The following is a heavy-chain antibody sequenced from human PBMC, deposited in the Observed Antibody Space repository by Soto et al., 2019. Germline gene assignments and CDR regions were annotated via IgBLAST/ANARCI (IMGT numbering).Heavy chain of an antibody. CDR1: GLNFSSYA. Sequence: GGALRISCAGSGLNFSSYAMSWVRQAPGKGLEWVSAISGSGGSTYYADSVKGRFTISRDNSKNTLYLQMNSLRAEDTAVYYCAKSPAPGIMITFGGVIRFDPWGQGTLVTVSS. J-gene: IGHJ5*02. D-gene: IGHD3-16*02. V-gene: IGHV3-23*01. CDR2: ISGSGGST. CDR3: AKSPAPGIMITFGGVIRFDP.